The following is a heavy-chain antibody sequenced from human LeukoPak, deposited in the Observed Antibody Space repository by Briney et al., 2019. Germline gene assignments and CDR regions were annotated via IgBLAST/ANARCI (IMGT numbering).Heavy chain of an antibody. V-gene: IGHV1-2*02. CDR2: INPNSGGT. J-gene: IGHJ4*02. D-gene: IGHD3-10*01. CDR1: GYTFTDYY. CDR3: ARPITMVRGVPPGY. Sequence: ASVKVSCKASGYTFTDYYMHWVRQAPGQGLEWMGWINPNSGGTNYAQKFQGRVTMTRDTSISTAYMELSRLRSDDTAVYYCARPITMVRGVPPGYWGQGTLVTVSS.